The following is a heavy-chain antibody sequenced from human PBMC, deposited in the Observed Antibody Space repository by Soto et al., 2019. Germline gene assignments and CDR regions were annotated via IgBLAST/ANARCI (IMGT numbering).Heavy chain of an antibody. CDR1: GDSITGDNW. J-gene: IGHJ6*02. Sequence: QVQLQESGPGLVQPSGTLSLTCAVSGDSITGDNWWSWVRQPPGKGLEWIGEIHHSGATNYNPSLKSRVTISVDKSKNQFSLKLNSVTAADTAIFYCATQCLYRMGGWGRGTTVTASS. D-gene: IGHD6-19*01. V-gene: IGHV4-4*02. CDR2: IHHSGAT. CDR3: ATQCLYRMGG.